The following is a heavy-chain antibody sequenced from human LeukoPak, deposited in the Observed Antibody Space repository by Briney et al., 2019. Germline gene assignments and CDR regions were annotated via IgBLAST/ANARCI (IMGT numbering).Heavy chain of an antibody. CDR2: ISGSGGST. Sequence: GGCLRHSRAASGFTLCSYAMSRVGPALGKGLEWVSAISGSGGSTYSADSLKGGFSISREKSQRTLYLQIKSLRAEDTAVYYCAKLEYSSSSVICYAYYGMDVWGQGTTVTVSS. J-gene: IGHJ6*02. CDR3: AKLEYSSSSVICYAYYGMDV. CDR1: GFTLCSYA. V-gene: IGHV3-23*01. D-gene: IGHD6-6*01.